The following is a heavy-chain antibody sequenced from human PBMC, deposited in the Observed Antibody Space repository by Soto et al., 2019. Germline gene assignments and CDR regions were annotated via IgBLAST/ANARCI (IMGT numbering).Heavy chain of an antibody. CDR2: ISWNSCRM. CDR1: VFTFDDYA. CDR3: AKVAIFGVVYGLGGWFDP. J-gene: IGHJ5*02. V-gene: IGHV3-9*01. Sequence: SLRLSCAASVFTFDDYAVHWVRQAPGKGLEWVSGISWNSCRMGYADSVKGRFTISRDNAKNSLYLKMNSLRAEDTALYYCAKVAIFGVVYGLGGWFDPWGQGTLVTVSS. D-gene: IGHD3-3*01.